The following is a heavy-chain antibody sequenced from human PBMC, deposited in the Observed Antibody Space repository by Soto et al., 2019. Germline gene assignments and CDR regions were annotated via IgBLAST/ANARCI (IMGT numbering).Heavy chain of an antibody. Sequence: GGSLRLSCAASGFTFGTSWMSWVRQAPGKGLEWVANIKQDGSAKYYVDSVKGRFTISRDNAKNSLYLQMNSLRADDTAVYYGVRVGYSHAFDIWGQGTMVTVSS. V-gene: IGHV3-7*01. CDR2: IKQDGSAK. J-gene: IGHJ3*02. CDR3: VRVGYSHAFDI. CDR1: GFTFGTSW. D-gene: IGHD1-26*01.